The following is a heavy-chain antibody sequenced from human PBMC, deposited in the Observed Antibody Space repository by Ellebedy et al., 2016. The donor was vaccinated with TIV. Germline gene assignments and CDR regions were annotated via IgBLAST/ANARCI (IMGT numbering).Heavy chain of an antibody. J-gene: IGHJ5*02. CDR1: GGSISSYY. Sequence: MPSETLSLTCTVSGGSISSYYWSWIRQPPGKGLEWIGEINHSGSTNYNQSLKSRVTISVDTSKNQFSLKLSSVTAADTAVYYCARVRRGYPGTWIWFDPWGQGTLVTVSS. D-gene: IGHD5-18*01. CDR3: ARVRRGYPGTWIWFDP. V-gene: IGHV4-34*01. CDR2: INHSGST.